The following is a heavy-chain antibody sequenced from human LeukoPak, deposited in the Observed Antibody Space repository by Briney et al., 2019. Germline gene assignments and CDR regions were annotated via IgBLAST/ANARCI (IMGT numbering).Heavy chain of an antibody. CDR2: INHSGST. CDR1: GVSFSGYY. Sequence: PSETLSLTCAVYGVSFSGYYWSWIRQPPGKGLEWIGEINHSGSTNYNPSLKSRVTISVDTSKNQFSLKLSSVTAADTAVYYCARVPNSGYASNWFDPWGQVALVTVSS. J-gene: IGHJ5*02. V-gene: IGHV4-34*01. CDR3: ARVPNSGYASNWFDP. D-gene: IGHD5-12*01.